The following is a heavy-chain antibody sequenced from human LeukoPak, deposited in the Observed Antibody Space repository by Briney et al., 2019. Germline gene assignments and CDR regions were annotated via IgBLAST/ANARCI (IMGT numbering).Heavy chain of an antibody. Sequence: AETLALICTVSGRPISSVGDYWSWIRQPPGKGLEWIEYIYHSGSTKYNPSLKRRVTISVDTSKNQFSLKLSSVTAADTAVYYCAREAVSSGWCDYWGQGTVDTVSS. CDR2: IYHSGST. J-gene: IGHJ4*02. V-gene: IGHV4-61*08. CDR3: AREAVSSGWCDY. CDR1: GRPISSVGDY. D-gene: IGHD6-19*01.